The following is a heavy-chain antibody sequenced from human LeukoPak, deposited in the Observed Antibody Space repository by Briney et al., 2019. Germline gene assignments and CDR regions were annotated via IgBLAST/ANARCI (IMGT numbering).Heavy chain of an antibody. V-gene: IGHV1-8*01. D-gene: IGHD3-22*01. CDR3: ARTYYYDSSGYLYSNWFAP. CDR1: GYTFTSYD. J-gene: IGHJ5*02. Sequence: ASVKVSCKASGYTFTSYDINWVRQATGQGLEWMGWRNPNSGNTGYAQKFQGRVTMTRNTSISTAYMELSSLRSEDTAVYYCARTYYYDSSGYLYSNWFAPWGQGTLVTVSS. CDR2: RNPNSGNT.